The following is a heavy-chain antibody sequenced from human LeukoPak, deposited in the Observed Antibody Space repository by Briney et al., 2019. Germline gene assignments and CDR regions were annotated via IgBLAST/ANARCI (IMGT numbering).Heavy chain of an antibody. D-gene: IGHD3-10*02. CDR2: ISSSGSTI. CDR1: GFTFSSYE. Sequence: GGSLRRSCAASGFTFSSYEMNWVRQASGKGLEWVSYISSSGSTIYYADSVKGRFTISRDNAKNSLYLQMNSLRAEDTAVYYCAELGITMIGGVWGKGTTVTISS. CDR3: AELGITMIGGV. V-gene: IGHV3-48*03. J-gene: IGHJ6*04.